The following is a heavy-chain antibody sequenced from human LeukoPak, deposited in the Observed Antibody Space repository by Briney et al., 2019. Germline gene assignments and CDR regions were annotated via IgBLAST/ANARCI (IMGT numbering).Heavy chain of an antibody. D-gene: IGHD5/OR15-5a*01. CDR2: INSDGSSI. Sequence: GGSLRLSCEADRFTLATYCTHCVRQAPGKGLVWVSRINSDGSSISYADSVKGRFTISRDHAKDTLYLQMNSLRAEDTAVYSCTRGRTKQPACLLGGRGTLVTVSP. V-gene: IGHV3-74*01. CDR1: RFTLATYC. CDR3: TRGRTKQPACLL. J-gene: IGHJ4*02.